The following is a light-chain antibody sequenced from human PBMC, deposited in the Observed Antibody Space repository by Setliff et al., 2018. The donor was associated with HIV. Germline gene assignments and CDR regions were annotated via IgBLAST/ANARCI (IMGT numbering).Light chain of an antibody. CDR2: DVS. Sequence: QSALTQPASVSGSPGQSITISCTGTSSDVGNYNYVSWYQQHPGTPPKLLIHDVSDRPSGVSNRFSGSKSGSTASLTISGLQAEDEADYYCSSFTTGATVMFGGGTKVTDL. J-gene: IGLJ3*02. V-gene: IGLV2-14*03. CDR1: SSDVGNYNY. CDR3: SSFTTGATVM.